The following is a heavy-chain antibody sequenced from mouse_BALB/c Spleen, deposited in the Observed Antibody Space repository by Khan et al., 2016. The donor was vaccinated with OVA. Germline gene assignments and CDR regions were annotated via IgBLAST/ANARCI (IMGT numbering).Heavy chain of an antibody. D-gene: IGHD1-1*01. CDR2: ISGDSHTI. CDR3: TRSYFNGYYFDQ. CDR1: GFTFSSFG. V-gene: IGHV5-17*02. Sequence: EVQLVESGGDLVQPGGSRKLSCVASGFTFSSFGMHWIRQAPEKGLEWVAYISGDSHTIYYADTVKGRFTISRDNPKNTRFLQMTSLRSEDMAMYYCTRSYFNGYYFDQWGQGTTLTVSS. J-gene: IGHJ2*01.